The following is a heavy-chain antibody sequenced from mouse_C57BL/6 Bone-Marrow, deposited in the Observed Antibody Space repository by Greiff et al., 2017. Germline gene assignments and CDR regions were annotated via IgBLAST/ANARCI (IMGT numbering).Heavy chain of an antibody. CDR3: ARSGGLGFAY. Sequence: QVQLKQSGPELVKPGASVKISCKASGYAFSSSWMNWVKQRPGKGLEWIGRIYPGDGDTNYNGKFKGKATLTADKSSSTAYMQLSSLTSEDSAVYFCARSGGLGFAYWGQGTLVTVSA. V-gene: IGHV1-82*01. J-gene: IGHJ3*01. CDR2: IYPGDGDT. D-gene: IGHD2-4*01. CDR1: GYAFSSSW.